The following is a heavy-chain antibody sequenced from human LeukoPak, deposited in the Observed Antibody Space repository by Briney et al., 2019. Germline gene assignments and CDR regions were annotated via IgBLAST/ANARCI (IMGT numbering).Heavy chain of an antibody. Sequence: GGSLRLSCAASGITFDDYAMHWVRQAPGKGLEWVSGISWNSGSIGYADSVKGRFTISRDNAKNSLYLQMNSLRAEDTALYYCAKDSWAGTTSYYFDYWGQGTLVTVSS. V-gene: IGHV3-9*01. CDR2: ISWNSGSI. D-gene: IGHD1-7*01. CDR1: GITFDDYA. CDR3: AKDSWAGTTSYYFDY. J-gene: IGHJ4*02.